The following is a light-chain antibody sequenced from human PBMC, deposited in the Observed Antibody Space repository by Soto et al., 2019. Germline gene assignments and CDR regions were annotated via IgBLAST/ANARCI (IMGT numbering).Light chain of an antibody. V-gene: IGKV3-20*01. CDR1: QSVSSSY. CDR2: GVT. CDR3: QQYGSSPRT. Sequence: EIVLTQSPGTLSLSPGETATLSCRASQSVSSSYLAWYQQKPGQAPRLFIYGVTSRATGIPDRFSGSGSGTDFTLTISRLEPEDFAVYYCQQYGSSPRTVGQGTRLEIK. J-gene: IGKJ5*01.